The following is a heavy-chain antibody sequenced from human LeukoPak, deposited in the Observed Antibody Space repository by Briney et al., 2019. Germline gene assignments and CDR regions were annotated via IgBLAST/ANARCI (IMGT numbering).Heavy chain of an antibody. J-gene: IGHJ4*02. Sequence: SGTLSLTCAVSGGSISSDNWWTWVRQPPGKGLEWIGEIYHSGRTNYNPSLKSRVTISVDKSKNQFSLKLSSVTAADTAVYYCARNGGNSDFDCWGQGTLVTVSS. CDR2: IYHSGRT. CDR1: GGSISSDNW. CDR3: ARNGGNSDFDC. D-gene: IGHD4-23*01. V-gene: IGHV4-4*02.